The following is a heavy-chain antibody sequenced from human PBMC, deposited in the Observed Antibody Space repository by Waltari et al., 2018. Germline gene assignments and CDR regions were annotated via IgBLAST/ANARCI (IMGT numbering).Heavy chain of an antibody. CDR2: FDPEDGET. CDR1: GYILTELS. V-gene: IGHV1-24*01. J-gene: IGHJ6*02. D-gene: IGHD3-10*01. CDR3: ATDLGSGSYYNSRYYYYYGMDV. Sequence: QVQLVQSGAEVKKPGASVKVSCKVSGYILTELSMHWVRQAPGKGLEWMGGFDPEDGETIDAQKFQGRVTMTEDTSTDTAYMELSSLRSEDTAVYYCATDLGSGSYYNSRYYYYYGMDVWGQGTTVTVSS.